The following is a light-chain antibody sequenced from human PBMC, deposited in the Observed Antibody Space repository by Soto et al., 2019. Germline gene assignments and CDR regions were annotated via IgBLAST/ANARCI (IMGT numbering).Light chain of an antibody. J-gene: IGKJ1*01. CDR2: GAS. Sequence: EIVMTQSPATLSVSPGEGATLSCRASQSISSNLAWYQQKPGQAPRLLIYGASTRATGIPARFSGSGSGTDFTLTISSLQSEDFAVYYCQQYNNWPPWTFGQGTKVEIK. CDR1: QSISSN. CDR3: QQYNNWPPWT. V-gene: IGKV3-15*01.